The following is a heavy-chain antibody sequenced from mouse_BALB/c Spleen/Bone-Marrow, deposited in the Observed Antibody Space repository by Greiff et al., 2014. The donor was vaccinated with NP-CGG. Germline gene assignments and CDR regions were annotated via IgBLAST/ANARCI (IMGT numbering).Heavy chain of an antibody. Sequence: VQLKESGPELVKPGASVKMSCKASGYTFTNYVMHWVKQKPGQGLEWIGYINPYNDGTKYNEKFKGKATLTSDKSSSTAYMELSSPTSEDSAVYYCARYPDYYGSSYAMDYCGQGTSVTISS. CDR3: ARYPDYYGSSYAMDY. D-gene: IGHD1-1*01. V-gene: IGHV1-14*01. J-gene: IGHJ4*01. CDR2: INPYNDGT. CDR1: GYTFTNYV.